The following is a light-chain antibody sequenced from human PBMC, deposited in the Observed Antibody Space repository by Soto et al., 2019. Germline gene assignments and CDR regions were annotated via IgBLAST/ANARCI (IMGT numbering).Light chain of an antibody. CDR3: QQYINWPRT. V-gene: IGKV3-20*01. CDR1: QSVSSSY. CDR2: GAS. Sequence: EIVSTQSPGTLSLSPGDRATLSCRARQSVSSSYLAWYQQKPGQAPGLLIYGASSRATGVPDRFSGSGSGTEFTLTISSLQSEEFAVYYCQQYINWPRTFGQGTKVDIK. J-gene: IGKJ1*01.